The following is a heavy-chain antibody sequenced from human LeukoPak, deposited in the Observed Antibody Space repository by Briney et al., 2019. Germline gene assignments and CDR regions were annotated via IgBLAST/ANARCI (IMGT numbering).Heavy chain of an antibody. J-gene: IGHJ4*02. CDR2: ISSSSSYI. CDR1: GFTFSSYS. CDR3: ARVASYGGKTIDY. D-gene: IGHD4-23*01. Sequence: GGSPRLSCAASGFTFSSYSMNWVRQAPGKGLEWVSSISSSSSYIYYADSVKGRFTISRDNAKNSLYLQMNSLRAEDTAVYYCARVASYGGKTIDYWGQGTLVTVSS. V-gene: IGHV3-21*01.